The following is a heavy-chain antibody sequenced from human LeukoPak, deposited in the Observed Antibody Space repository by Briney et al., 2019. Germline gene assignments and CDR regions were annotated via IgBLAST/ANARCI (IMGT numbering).Heavy chain of an antibody. V-gene: IGHV3-66*01. CDR3: ARRKVVSAYYYGVDV. D-gene: IGHD2-2*01. J-gene: IGHJ6*02. CDR2: IYTGGTT. Sequence: GGSLRLSCAASGFTVNSQYMSWVRQAPGKGLEWVSVIYTGGTTHYADSVKGRFTISRDNAKNTLYLQMNSLRAEDTAVYYCARRKVVSAYYYGVDVWGQGTTVTVSS. CDR1: GFTVNSQY.